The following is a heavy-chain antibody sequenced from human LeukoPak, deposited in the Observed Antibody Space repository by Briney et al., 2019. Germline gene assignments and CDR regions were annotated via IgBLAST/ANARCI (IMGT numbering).Heavy chain of an antibody. CDR3: ARDEYYYDSSGYYYSDY. V-gene: IGHV4-4*07. D-gene: IGHD3-22*01. CDR2: IYTSGST. CDR1: GGSISSYN. Sequence: SETLSLTCTVSGGSISSYNWSWIRQPAGKGLEWIGRIYTSGSTNYNPSPKSRVTMSVDTSKNQFSLKLSSVTAADTAVYYCARDEYYYDSSGYYYSDYGGQGTLVTVSS. J-gene: IGHJ4*02.